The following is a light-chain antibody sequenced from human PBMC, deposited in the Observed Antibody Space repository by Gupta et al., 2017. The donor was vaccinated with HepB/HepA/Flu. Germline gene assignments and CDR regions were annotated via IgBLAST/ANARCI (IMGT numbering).Light chain of an antibody. CDR1: QDISNY. Sequence: DIQMTQSPSSLSASVGDRVTITCQASQDISNYLNWYQQKPGKAPKLLIYDASNLEKGGLSRFSGSGVGTDFNFTIISRQPEDFESYYCQQENKLHPTITFGQGTQVDIK. J-gene: IGKJ5*01. CDR2: DAS. CDR3: QQENKLHPTIT. V-gene: IGKV1-33*01.